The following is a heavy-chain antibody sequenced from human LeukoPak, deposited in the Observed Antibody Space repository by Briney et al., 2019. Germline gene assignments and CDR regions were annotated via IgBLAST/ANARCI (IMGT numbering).Heavy chain of an antibody. J-gene: IGHJ4*02. D-gene: IGHD5-12*01. CDR3: AKNRRGFIVATISGY. CDR1: GFTFSSYS. Sequence: GGSLRLSCAASGFTFSSYSMNWVRQAPGKGLEWVSSISSSSSYIYYADSVKGRFTISRDNAKNSLYLQMNSLRAEDTAVCYCAKNRRGFIVATISGYWGQGTLVTVSS. V-gene: IGHV3-21*01. CDR2: ISSSSSYI.